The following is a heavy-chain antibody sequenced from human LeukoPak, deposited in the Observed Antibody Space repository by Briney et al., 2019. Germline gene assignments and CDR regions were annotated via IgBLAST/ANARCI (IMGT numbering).Heavy chain of an antibody. Sequence: SETLSLTCTVPGGSINTYYWGWIRQTPGKGLEWIGYIYSRGSTNYNPSLKSRVTISVDTSKNQFSLKLTSVTAADTAVYYCARGFDDYDVLLGYEYWGQGILVTVSS. V-gene: IGHV4-59*01. D-gene: IGHD3-9*01. CDR2: IYSRGST. J-gene: IGHJ4*02. CDR1: GGSINTYY. CDR3: ARGFDDYDVLLGYEY.